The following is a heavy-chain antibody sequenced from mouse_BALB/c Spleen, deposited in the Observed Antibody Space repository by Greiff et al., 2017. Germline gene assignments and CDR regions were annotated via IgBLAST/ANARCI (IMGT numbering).Heavy chain of an antibody. J-gene: IGHJ2*01. CDR3: ARAYGNYVALDY. D-gene: IGHD2-1*01. V-gene: IGHV2-9*02. CDR1: GFSLTSYG. CDR2: IWAGGST. Sequence: VQGVESGPGLVAPSQSLSITCTVSGFSLTSYGVHWVRQPPGKGLEWLGVIWAGGSTNYNSALMSRLSISKDNSKSQVFLKMNSLQTDDTAMYYCARAYGNYVALDYWGQGTTLTVSS.